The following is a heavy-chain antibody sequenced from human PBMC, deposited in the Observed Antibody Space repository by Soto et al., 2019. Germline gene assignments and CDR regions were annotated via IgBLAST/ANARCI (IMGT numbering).Heavy chain of an antibody. Sequence: TGGSLRLSCAASGFTFSSYAMTWARQVPGKGLEWVSAISGSGGSTYYADSVKGRFTISRDNSKNTLYLQMNSLRAEDTAVYYCAKPRGTQAAIFDYWGQGTLVTVSS. V-gene: IGHV3-23*01. J-gene: IGHJ4*02. D-gene: IGHD2-2*01. CDR1: GFTFSSYA. CDR3: AKPRGTQAAIFDY. CDR2: ISGSGGST.